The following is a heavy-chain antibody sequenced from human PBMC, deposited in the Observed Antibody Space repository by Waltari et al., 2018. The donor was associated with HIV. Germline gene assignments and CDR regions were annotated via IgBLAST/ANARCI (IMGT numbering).Heavy chain of an antibody. CDR1: GSTFIGYF. Sequence: QDQLIQSGPAVKEPGASLRVSCRASGSTFIGYFSHWVRQAPGQGLEWMGDLNPRSGDTEYAQKFRGRVTLTGDTSVNTAYLDLKGLRFDDTATYFCHRPWDSDHWGSDLWGQGTLVIVS. CDR2: LNPRSGDT. V-gene: IGHV1-2*02. CDR3: HRPWDSDHWGSDL. D-gene: IGHD3-16*01. J-gene: IGHJ4*01.